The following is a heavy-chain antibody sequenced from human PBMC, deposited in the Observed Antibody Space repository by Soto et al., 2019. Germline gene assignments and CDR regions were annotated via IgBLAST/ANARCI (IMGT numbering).Heavy chain of an antibody. CDR1: GYTFTGYY. CDR3: ERESVYFGGWENWFDP. Sequence: ASVKVSCKASGYTFTGYYMHWVRQAPGQGLEWMGWINPNSGGTNYAQKFQGWVTMTRDTSISTAYMELSRLRSDDTAVYYCERESVYFGGWENWFDPWGQGTLVTVSS. CDR2: INPNSGGT. V-gene: IGHV1-2*04. D-gene: IGHD3-16*01. J-gene: IGHJ5*02.